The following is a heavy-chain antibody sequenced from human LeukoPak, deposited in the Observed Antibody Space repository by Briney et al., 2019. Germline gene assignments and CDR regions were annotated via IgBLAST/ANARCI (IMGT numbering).Heavy chain of an antibody. D-gene: IGHD3-9*01. CDR2: INHSGST. Sequence: SETLSLTCAVYGGSFSGYYWSWIRQPPGKGLEWIGEINHSGSTNYNPSLKSRVTISVDTSKNQFSLKLSSVTAADTAVYYCARSPQVYFDWFRFDYWGQGTRVTVSS. CDR1: GGSFSGYY. J-gene: IGHJ4*02. CDR3: ARSPQVYFDWFRFDY. V-gene: IGHV4-34*01.